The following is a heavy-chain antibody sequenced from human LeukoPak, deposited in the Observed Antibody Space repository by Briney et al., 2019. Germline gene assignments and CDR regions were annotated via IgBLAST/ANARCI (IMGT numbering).Heavy chain of an antibody. D-gene: IGHD4-17*01. CDR2: LYYSGST. CDR1: GGSISSSSYY. V-gene: IGHV4-39*01. J-gene: IGHJ5*02. CDR3: ARHVGGTVTTVLGWFDP. Sequence: SETLSLTCSVSGGSISSSSYYWVWIRQPPGKGLEWIGRLYYSGSTYYNPSLKSRVTISADTSKNQFSLKLSSVTAADTAVYYCARHVGGTVTTVLGWFDPWGQGTLVTVSS.